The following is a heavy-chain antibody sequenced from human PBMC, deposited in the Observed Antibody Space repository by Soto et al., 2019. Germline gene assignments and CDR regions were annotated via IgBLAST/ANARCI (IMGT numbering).Heavy chain of an antibody. Sequence: SQTLSLTCAISGDSVSSSSVTWNWIRQSPSRGLEWLGRTYYRSKWYNDYAESVKSRITINPDTSKNQFSLHMNSLRAEDTALYYCAKDRPRRTSGYFFDYWGQGTPVTVSS. CDR3: AKDRPRRTSGYFFDY. CDR2: TYYRSKWYN. J-gene: IGHJ4*02. V-gene: IGHV6-1*01. CDR1: GDSVSSSSVT. D-gene: IGHD1-1*01.